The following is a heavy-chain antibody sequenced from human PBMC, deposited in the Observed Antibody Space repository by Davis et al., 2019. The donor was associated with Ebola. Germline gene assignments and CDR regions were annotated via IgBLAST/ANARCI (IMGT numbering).Heavy chain of an antibody. V-gene: IGHV1-18*01. CDR2: ISAYYGDT. CDR1: GYTFTTYG. CDR3: VREGEIFGVVFFQY. D-gene: IGHD3-3*01. J-gene: IGHJ4*02. Sequence: AASVKVSCKASGYTFTTYGISWVRQAPGQGLEWMGWISAYYGDTRYAPKLQGRVTMTRDTSTNTAYMELRSLTSDDTAMYYCVREGEIFGVVFFQYWGQGTLVTVSS.